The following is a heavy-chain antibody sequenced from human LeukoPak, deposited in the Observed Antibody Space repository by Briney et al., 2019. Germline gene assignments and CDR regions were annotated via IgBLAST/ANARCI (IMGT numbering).Heavy chain of an antibody. J-gene: IGHJ4*02. CDR2: IYYSGST. CDR1: GFTFSSYSMN. Sequence: GSLRLSCAASGFTFSSYSMNWVRQTPGKGLEWIGSIYYSGSTHYNPSLKSRVTISVDTSKNQFSLKVSSVTAADTALYYCARNASDIAVPGASIFDYWGQGTLVTVSS. V-gene: IGHV4-59*05. CDR3: ARNASDIAVPGASIFDY. D-gene: IGHD6-19*01.